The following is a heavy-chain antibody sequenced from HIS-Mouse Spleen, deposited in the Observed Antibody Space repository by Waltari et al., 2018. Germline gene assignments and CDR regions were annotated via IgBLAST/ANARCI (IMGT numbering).Heavy chain of an antibody. Sequence: QVQLQESGPGLVKPSETLSLTCTFSGGSISSYYWSWIRQPPGKGLEWIGYIYYSGSTNYNPSLKSRVTISVDTSKNQFSLKLSSVTAADTAVYYCARGGLLAATYYFDYWGQGTLVTVSS. J-gene: IGHJ4*02. V-gene: IGHV4-59*08. CDR1: GGSISSYY. CDR2: IYYSGST. D-gene: IGHD2-15*01. CDR3: ARGGLLAATYYFDY.